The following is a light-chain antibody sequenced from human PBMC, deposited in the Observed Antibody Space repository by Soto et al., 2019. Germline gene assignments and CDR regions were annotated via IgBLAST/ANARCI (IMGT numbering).Light chain of an antibody. Sequence: EIVLTQSPDTLSLSPGERATLSCRASQTVIHNHLAWHQQKPGQTPRLLVYCASSRATGIPDRFSGSGSGTDFTLTISRLEPSDFAVYYCQQHGTSPITFGQGTRLEIK. V-gene: IGKV3-20*01. CDR3: QQHGTSPIT. CDR2: CAS. J-gene: IGKJ5*01. CDR1: QTVIHNH.